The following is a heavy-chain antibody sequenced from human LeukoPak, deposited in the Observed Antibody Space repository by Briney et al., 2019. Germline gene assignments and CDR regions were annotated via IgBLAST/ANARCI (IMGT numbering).Heavy chain of an antibody. J-gene: IGHJ4*02. CDR2: IQQDGSEK. CDR3: ARDACVVLDY. Sequence: GGSLRLSCAASRFTFSSYWMSWVRQAPGKGLEWVANIQQDGSEKYDVDSVKARFTISRDHAKNSLYLQVKSLRAKDTAVYYCARDACVVLDYWGQGTLVTVSS. D-gene: IGHD2-2*01. CDR1: RFTFSSYW. V-gene: IGHV3-7*01.